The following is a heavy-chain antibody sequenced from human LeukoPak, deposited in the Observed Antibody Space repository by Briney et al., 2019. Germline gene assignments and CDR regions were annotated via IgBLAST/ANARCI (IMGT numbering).Heavy chain of an antibody. CDR3: AKWGYDYVWGSYRYFWSTNYFDY. Sequence: PGGSLRLSCAASGFTFSSYWMNWVRQAPGKGLEWVSAISGSGGSTYYADSVKGRFTISRDNSKNTLYLQMNSLRAEDTAVYYCAKWGYDYVWGSYRYFWSTNYFDYWGQGTLVTVSS. J-gene: IGHJ4*02. D-gene: IGHD3-16*02. CDR2: ISGSGGST. V-gene: IGHV3-23*01. CDR1: GFTFSSYW.